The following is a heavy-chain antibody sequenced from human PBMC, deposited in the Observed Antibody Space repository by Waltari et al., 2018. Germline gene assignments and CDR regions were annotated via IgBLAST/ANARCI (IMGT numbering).Heavy chain of an antibody. Sequence: QLQLQESGPGLVKPSATLSLTCTVSGAPIRRNSYSGGWIRQPPGKGLDWIGSIYFSGSTYYNPSLKSRVTISVDTSKNQFSLTLSSVTAADTAVYYCARHDLYKSRKFDPWGQGTLVTVSS. J-gene: IGHJ5*02. CDR3: ARHDLYKSRKFDP. CDR1: GAPIRRNSYS. CDR2: IYFSGST. V-gene: IGHV4-39*01. D-gene: IGHD1-20*01.